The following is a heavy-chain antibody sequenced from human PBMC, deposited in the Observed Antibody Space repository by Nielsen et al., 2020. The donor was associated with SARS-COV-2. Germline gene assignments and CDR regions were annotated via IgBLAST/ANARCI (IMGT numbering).Heavy chain of an antibody. J-gene: IGHJ4*02. CDR2: ISAYNGNT. CDR1: GYTFTSYG. V-gene: IGHV1-18*01. D-gene: IGHD3-22*01. CDR3: ARGHTAYYYDSSGRYYFDY. Sequence: ASVKVSCKASGYTFTSYGISWVRQAPGQGLEWMGWISAYNGNTNYAQKLQGRVTMTTDTSTSTAYMELRSLRSDDTAVYYCARGHTAYYYDSSGRYYFDYWGQGTLVTVPS.